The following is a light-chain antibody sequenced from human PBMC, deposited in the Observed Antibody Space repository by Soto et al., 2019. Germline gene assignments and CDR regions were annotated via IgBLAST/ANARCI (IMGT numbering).Light chain of an antibody. V-gene: IGLV4-69*01. J-gene: IGLJ3*02. Sequence: QLVLTQSPSASASLGASVKLTCTLSSGHSDYAIAWHQQQPEKSPRYLMKLNSDGSHTKGDGIPDRFSGSSSGAERYLTISSLHSEDEADYYCQTWGTGYWVFGGGTKLTVL. CDR2: LNSDGSH. CDR1: SGHSDYA. CDR3: QTWGTGYWV.